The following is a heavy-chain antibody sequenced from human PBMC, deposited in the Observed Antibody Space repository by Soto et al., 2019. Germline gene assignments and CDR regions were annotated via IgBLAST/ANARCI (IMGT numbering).Heavy chain of an antibody. Sequence: EVQLVESGGGLVQPGGSLRLSCVASGFTFSSYSMNWVRQAPGKGLEWVSYISSSSSTIYYADSVKGRFTISRDNAKNSLYLQMNSLRDEDTAVYYCARDLPDYGVYYGMDVWGQGTTVTVSS. CDR3: ARDLPDYGVYYGMDV. V-gene: IGHV3-48*02. D-gene: IGHD4-17*01. CDR2: ISSSSSTI. J-gene: IGHJ6*02. CDR1: GFTFSSYS.